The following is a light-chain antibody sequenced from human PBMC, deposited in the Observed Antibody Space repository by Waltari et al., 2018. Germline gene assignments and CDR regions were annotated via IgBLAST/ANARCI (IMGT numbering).Light chain of an antibody. V-gene: IGLV1-47*01. CDR2: RDG. J-gene: IGLJ3*02. CDR3: AAWDDSLSGRV. Sequence: QSVLTQPPSASGTPGQRVTVSCSGSGSNIGDNYVYWYHQLPGMAPKLLIYRDGERPSGVPDPVSGSTSGTAASLAISGLRSEDAGDYDCAAWDDSLSGRVFGGGTKLTVL. CDR1: GSNIGDNY.